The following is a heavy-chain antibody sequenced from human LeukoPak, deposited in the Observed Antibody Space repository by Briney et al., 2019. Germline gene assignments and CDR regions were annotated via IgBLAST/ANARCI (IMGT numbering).Heavy chain of an antibody. J-gene: IGHJ5*02. CDR1: GLSLSTSGVG. CDR3: AHAGGSSWYVGPPVHNWFYP. D-gene: IGHD6-13*01. CDR2: IYWYDDK. V-gene: IGHV2-5*01. Sequence: SGPTLVHPTQTLTLTCTFSGLSLSTSGVGVGWIRQPPGKALEWLALIYWYDDKRYSPSLKSRLTITKDTSKNQVVLTMTNMDPVDTATYYCAHAGGSSWYVGPPVHNWFYPWGQGTLVTVSS.